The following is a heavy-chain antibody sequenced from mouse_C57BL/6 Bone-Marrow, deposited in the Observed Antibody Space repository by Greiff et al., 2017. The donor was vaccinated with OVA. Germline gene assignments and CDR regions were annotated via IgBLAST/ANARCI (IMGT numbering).Heavy chain of an antibody. J-gene: IGHJ4*01. V-gene: IGHV1-18*01. D-gene: IGHD1-1*01. CDR3: ARNYGSSYVSYAMDY. Sequence: VQLKQSGPELVKPGASVKIPCKASGYTFTDYNMDWVKQSHGKSLEWIGDINPNNGGTIYNQKFKGKATLTVDKSSSTAYMELRSLTSEDTAVYYCARNYGSSYVSYAMDYWGQGTSVTVSS. CDR1: GYTFTDYN. CDR2: INPNNGGT.